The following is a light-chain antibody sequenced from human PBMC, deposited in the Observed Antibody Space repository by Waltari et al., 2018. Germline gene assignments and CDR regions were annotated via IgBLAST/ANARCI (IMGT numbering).Light chain of an antibody. J-gene: IGLJ3*02. CDR3: SLYISSSTYWV. V-gene: IGLV2-14*01. CDR2: EVS. Sequence: QSALTQPASVSGSPGQSIPISCTGTSSDVGTYIYVSWYQQHPDKAPKHMIYEVSYRPSGVSSRFSGSKSGNTASLTISGLQAEDEADYYCSLYISSSTYWVFGGGTKLTVL. CDR1: SSDVGTYIY.